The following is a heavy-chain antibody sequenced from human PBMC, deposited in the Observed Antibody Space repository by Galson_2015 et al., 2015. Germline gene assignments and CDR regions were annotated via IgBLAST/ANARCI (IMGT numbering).Heavy chain of an antibody. CDR3: ARIIEDSSGYRNDY. CDR1: GFSLSTSGMC. Sequence: PALVKPTQTLTLTCTFSGFSLSTSGMCVSWIRQPPGKALEWLALIDWDDDKYYSTSLKTRLTISKDTSKNQVVLTMTNMDPVDTATYYCARIIEDSSGYRNDYWGQGTLVTVSS. D-gene: IGHD3-22*01. V-gene: IGHV2-70*01. J-gene: IGHJ4*02. CDR2: IDWDDDK.